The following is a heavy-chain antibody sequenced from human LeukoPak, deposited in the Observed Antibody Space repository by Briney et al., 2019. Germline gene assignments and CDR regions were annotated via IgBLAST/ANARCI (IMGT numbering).Heavy chain of an antibody. V-gene: IGHV4-39*07. Sequence: SATLSLTCSVSGGTISGTSYGWGWIRQPPGKGPEWIGSHYHTGRIYHNPSLNSRVTMSVDTSKNQFSLKLSSVTDADTAVYYCARDGSDNWGLFDNWGRGTLVTVSS. CDR1: GGTISGTSYG. CDR2: HYHTGRI. CDR3: ARDGSDNWGLFDN. J-gene: IGHJ4*02. D-gene: IGHD1-1*01.